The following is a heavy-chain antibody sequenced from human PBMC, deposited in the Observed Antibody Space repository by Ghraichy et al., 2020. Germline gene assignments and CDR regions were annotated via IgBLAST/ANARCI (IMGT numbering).Heavy chain of an antibody. V-gene: IGHV4-39*01. J-gene: IGHJ4*02. CDR2: ISSSGTT. D-gene: IGHD4-17*01. CDR1: GGSMGRYSYS. CDR3: ASLYGDAYFDF. Sequence: SETQSLTCTISGGSMGRYSYSWVCIRLPPGKGREWIVSISSSGTTSTDPSLENRVSISVDTSKNHFSLRLRYVTAADTAFYYCASLYGDAYFDFWGLGTLFTVSS.